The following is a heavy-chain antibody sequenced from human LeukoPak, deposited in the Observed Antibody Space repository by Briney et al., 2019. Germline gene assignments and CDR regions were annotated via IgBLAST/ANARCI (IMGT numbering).Heavy chain of an antibody. V-gene: IGHV3-7*04. D-gene: IGHD3-3*01. CDR3: ARGVYYLDY. CDR2: INQDGREL. J-gene: IGHJ4*02. CDR1: GFTFSENW. Sequence: GGSLRLSCVASGFTFSENWMTWVRQAPGKGLEWVANINQDGRELYYVDSVKGRFTISRDNAKNSLHLQMSSLRAEDTAVYYCARGVYYLDYWGQGTLVTISS.